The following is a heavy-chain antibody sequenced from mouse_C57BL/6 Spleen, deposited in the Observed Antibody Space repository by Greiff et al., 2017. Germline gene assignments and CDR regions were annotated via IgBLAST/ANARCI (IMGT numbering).Heavy chain of an antibody. V-gene: IGHV5-6*01. D-gene: IGHD2-4*01. J-gene: IGHJ2*01. CDR1: GFTFSSYG. CDR3: ARYDYDMDYFDY. Sequence: EVMLVESGGDLVKPGGSLKLSCAASGFTFSSYGMSWVRQTPDKRLEWVATISSGGSYTYYPDSVKGRFTISRDNAKNTLYLQMSSLKSEDTAMYYCARYDYDMDYFDYWGQGTTLTVSS. CDR2: ISSGGSYT.